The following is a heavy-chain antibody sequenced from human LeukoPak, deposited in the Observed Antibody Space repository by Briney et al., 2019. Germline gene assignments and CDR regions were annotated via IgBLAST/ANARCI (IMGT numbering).Heavy chain of an antibody. CDR3: ARHSAGAAAAGFDY. CDR2: IYYSGST. D-gene: IGHD6-13*01. V-gene: IGHV4-59*11. CDR1: GGSISSHY. J-gene: IGHJ4*02. Sequence: PAETLSLTCTVSGGSISSHYWSWIRQPPGKGLEWIGYIYYSGSTNYNPSLKSRVTISVDTSKNQFSLKLSSVTAADTAVYYCARHSAGAAAAGFDYWGQGTLVTVSS.